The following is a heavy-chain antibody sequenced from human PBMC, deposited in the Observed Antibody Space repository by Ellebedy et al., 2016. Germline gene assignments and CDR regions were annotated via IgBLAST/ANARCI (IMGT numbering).Heavy chain of an antibody. CDR1: GFTFSRYD. J-gene: IGHJ3*02. V-gene: IGHV3-13*04. Sequence: GGSLRLSCAASGFTFSRYDMHWVRQATGKGLEWVSAIAIAGDTYYADSVKGRFTISRENARNSLYLQMNTLGAGDTAMYYCVRGGFGSSWSALDIWGQGTMVTVSS. D-gene: IGHD6-13*01. CDR3: VRGGFGSSWSALDI. CDR2: IAIAGDT.